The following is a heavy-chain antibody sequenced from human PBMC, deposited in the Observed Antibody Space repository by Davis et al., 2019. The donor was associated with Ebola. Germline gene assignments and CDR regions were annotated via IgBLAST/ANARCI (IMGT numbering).Heavy chain of an antibody. CDR2: IYSGGST. Sequence: GESLKISCAASGFTVSSNYMSWVRQAPGKGLEWVSVIYSGGSTYYADSVKGRFTISRDNSKNTLYLQMNSLRAEDTAVYYCARGMGTAMVTPYSSYYYYGMDVWGQGTTVTVSS. D-gene: IGHD5-18*01. V-gene: IGHV3-66*01. CDR3: ARGMGTAMVTPYSSYYYYGMDV. CDR1: GFTVSSNY. J-gene: IGHJ6*02.